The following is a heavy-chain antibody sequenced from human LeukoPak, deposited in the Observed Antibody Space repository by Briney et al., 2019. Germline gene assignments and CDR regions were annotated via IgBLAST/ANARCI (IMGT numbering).Heavy chain of an antibody. CDR2: IYYSGST. CDR3: ARDGDSSGLVR. V-gene: IGHV4-59*01. CDR1: GGSISSYY. D-gene: IGHD6-19*01. J-gene: IGHJ4*02. Sequence: SETLSLTCTVSGGSISSYYWSWIRQPPGKGLEWTGYIYYSGSTNYNPSLKSRVTISVDTSKNQFSLKLSSVTAADTAVYYCARDGDSSGLVRWGQGTLVTVSS.